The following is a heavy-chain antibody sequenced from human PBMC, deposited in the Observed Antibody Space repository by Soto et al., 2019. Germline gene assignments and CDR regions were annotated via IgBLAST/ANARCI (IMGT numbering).Heavy chain of an antibody. CDR2: IKQDGSEK. D-gene: IGHD2-2*01. CDR1: GFTFSSYW. CDR3: ARDRIVVAPTALYYYYYGMDV. Sequence: EVQLVESGGGLVQPGGSLRLSCAASGFTFSSYWMSWVRQAPGKGLEWVANIKQDGSEKYYVDSVKGRFTISRDNAKNSLYLQMNSLRAEDTAVYYCARDRIVVAPTALYYYYYGMDVWGQGTTVTVSS. J-gene: IGHJ6*02. V-gene: IGHV3-7*05.